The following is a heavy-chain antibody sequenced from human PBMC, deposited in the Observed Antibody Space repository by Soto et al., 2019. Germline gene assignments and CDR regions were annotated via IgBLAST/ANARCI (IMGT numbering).Heavy chain of an antibody. J-gene: IGHJ6*02. CDR2: IIPIFGTA. CDR3: ATERRWFGELFSPDHYYYGMDV. CDR1: GGTFSSYA. V-gene: IGHV1-69*13. D-gene: IGHD3-10*01. Sequence: GASVKVSCKASGGTFSSYAISWVRQAPGQGIEWMGGIIPIFGTANYAQKSQGRVTITADESTSTAYMELSSLRSEDTAVYYCATERRWFGELFSPDHYYYGMDVWGQGTTVTVSS.